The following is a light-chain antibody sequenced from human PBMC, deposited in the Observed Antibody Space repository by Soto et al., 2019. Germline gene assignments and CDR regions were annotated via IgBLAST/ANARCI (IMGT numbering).Light chain of an antibody. J-gene: IGKJ1*01. Sequence: EIVLTQSPGTLSLSPGERATLSCRASQSVSSSYLAWYQQKPGQAPRLLIYGASSRATGIPDRFSGSGSGTDFTLTISRLEPEDFAVYYRQQDGSSHWKVGQGTKADIK. CDR2: GAS. V-gene: IGKV3-20*01. CDR3: QQDGSSHWK. CDR1: QSVSSSY.